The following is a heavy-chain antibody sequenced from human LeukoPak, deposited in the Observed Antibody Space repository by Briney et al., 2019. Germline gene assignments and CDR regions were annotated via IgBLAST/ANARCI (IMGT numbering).Heavy chain of an antibody. CDR2: ISGSGGST. CDR1: GFTFSSYA. Sequence: GGSLRLSCAASGFTFSSYAMSWVRQAPGKGLEWVSAISGSGGSTYYADSVKGRFTISRDNSKNTLYLQMNSLRAEDTAVYYCASRYYYDSSGYSPYYYYGMDVWGQGTTVTVSS. CDR3: ASRYYYDSSGYSPYYYYGMDV. J-gene: IGHJ6*02. V-gene: IGHV3-23*01. D-gene: IGHD3-22*01.